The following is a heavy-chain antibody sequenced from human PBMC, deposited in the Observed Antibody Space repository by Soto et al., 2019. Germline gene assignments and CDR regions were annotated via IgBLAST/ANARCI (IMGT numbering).Heavy chain of an antibody. D-gene: IGHD3-10*01. J-gene: IGHJ6*02. V-gene: IGHV1-18*01. Sequence: ASVKVPCKAYGYTFTSYGISWVRQAPGQGLEWMGWISAYNGNTNYAQKLQGRVTMTTDTSTSTAYMELRSLRSDDTAVYYCARVSSLMGYGMDVWGQGTTVTVSS. CDR1: GYTFTSYG. CDR3: ARVSSLMGYGMDV. CDR2: ISAYNGNT.